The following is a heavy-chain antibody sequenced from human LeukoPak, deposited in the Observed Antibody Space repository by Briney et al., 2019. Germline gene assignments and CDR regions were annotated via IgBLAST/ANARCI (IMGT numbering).Heavy chain of an antibody. J-gene: IGHJ4*02. CDR3: ARDLGYCSGDSCYHYFDY. Sequence: SETLSLTCTVSGGSISSYYWSWIRQPAGKGLEWIGRIYTSGSTNYNPSLKSRVTMPVDTSKNQFSLKLISVTAADTAVYYCARDLGYCSGDSCYHYFDYWGQGTLVTVSS. V-gene: IGHV4-4*07. D-gene: IGHD2-15*01. CDR1: GGSISSYY. CDR2: IYTSGST.